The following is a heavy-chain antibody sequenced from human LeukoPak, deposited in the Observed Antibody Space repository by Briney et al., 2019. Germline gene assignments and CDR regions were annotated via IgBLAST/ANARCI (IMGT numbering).Heavy chain of an antibody. D-gene: IGHD3-22*01. CDR1: GFTFTDYA. CDR2: ISGSGGGI. V-gene: IGHV3-23*01. J-gene: IGHJ4*02. Sequence: GGSLRLSCAASGFTFTDYAMSWVRQAPGKGLEWVSTISGSGGGIWYTDSVKGRFTISRDNSKNTLYLQMNGLRAEDKAVYYCAKSSYFDSSGYFYDLDSWGQGSLVTVS. CDR3: AKSSYFDSSGYFYDLDS.